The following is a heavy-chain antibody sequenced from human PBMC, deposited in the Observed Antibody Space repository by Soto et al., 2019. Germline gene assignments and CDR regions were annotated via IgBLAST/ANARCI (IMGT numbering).Heavy chain of an antibody. CDR2: ISAYNGNT. CDR1: GYTFTIYG. CDR3: ARDTRYTIFGVVIISAFDI. V-gene: IGHV1-18*04. D-gene: IGHD3-3*01. J-gene: IGHJ3*02. Sequence: ASVKGSCKSSGYTFTIYGITWVRQAPGQGLEWLGWISAYNGNTNYTQKLQGRVTMTTDKSTSTAYMELRSLRSDDTAVYYCARDTRYTIFGVVIISAFDIWGQGTMVTVSS.